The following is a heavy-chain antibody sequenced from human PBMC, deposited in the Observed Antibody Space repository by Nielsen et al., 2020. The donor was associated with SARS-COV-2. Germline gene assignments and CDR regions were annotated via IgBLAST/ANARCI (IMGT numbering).Heavy chain of an antibody. CDR2: ISGSGGST. J-gene: IGHJ6*02. Sequence: GESLKISCAASGFTFSSYSMNWVRQAPGKGLEWVSAISGSGGSTYYADSVKGRFTISRDNSKNTLYLQMNSLRAEDTAVYYCARDPPWGYGDYGEYGMDVWGQGTTVTVSS. V-gene: IGHV3-23*01. CDR1: GFTFSSYS. D-gene: IGHD4-17*01. CDR3: ARDPPWGYGDYGEYGMDV.